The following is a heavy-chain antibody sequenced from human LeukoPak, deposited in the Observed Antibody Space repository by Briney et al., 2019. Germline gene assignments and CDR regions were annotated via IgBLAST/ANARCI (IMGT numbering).Heavy chain of an antibody. D-gene: IGHD3-22*01. V-gene: IGHV1-69*04. CDR1: GGTFSSYA. CDR3: ARDHYYDSSGYYGGY. CDR2: IIPIFGIA. Sequence: ASVKVSCKASGGTFSSYAISRVRQAPGQGLEWMGRIIPIFGIANYAQKFQGRVTITADKSTSTAYMELSSLRSEDTAVYYCARDHYYDSSGYYGGYWGQGTLVTVSS. J-gene: IGHJ4*02.